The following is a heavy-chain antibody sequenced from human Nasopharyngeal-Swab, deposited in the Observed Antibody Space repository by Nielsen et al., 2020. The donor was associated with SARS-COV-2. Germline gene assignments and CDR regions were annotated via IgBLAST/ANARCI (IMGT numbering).Heavy chain of an antibody. CDR3: ARGDIVLMVYALSSGAFDI. D-gene: IGHD2-8*01. J-gene: IGHJ3*02. V-gene: IGHV4-4*02. CDR2: IYHSGST. CDR1: GGSISSSNW. Sequence: SETLSLTCAVSGGSISSSNWWSWVRQPPGTGLEWIGEIYHSGSTNYNPSLKSRVTISVDKSKNQFSLKLSSVTAADTAVYYCARGDIVLMVYALSSGAFDIWGQGTMVTVSS.